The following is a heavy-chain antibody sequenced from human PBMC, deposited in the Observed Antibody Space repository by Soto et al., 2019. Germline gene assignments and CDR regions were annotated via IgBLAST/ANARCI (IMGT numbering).Heavy chain of an antibody. CDR3: ARGLYYDFWSGYYY. CDR2: ISYDGSNK. V-gene: IGHV3-30-3*01. CDR1: GFTFSSYA. J-gene: IGHJ4*02. D-gene: IGHD3-3*01. Sequence: QVQLVESGGGVVQPGRSLRLSCAASGFTFSSYAMHWVRQAPGKGLEWVAVISYDGSNKYYADSVKGRFTISRDNSKNTLYLQMNSLRAEDTAVYYCARGLYYDFWSGYYYWGQGTLVTVSS.